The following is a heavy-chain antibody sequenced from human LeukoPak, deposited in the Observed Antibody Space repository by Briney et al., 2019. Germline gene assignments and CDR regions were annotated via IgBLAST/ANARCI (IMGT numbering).Heavy chain of an antibody. CDR3: AKESSSWYPYFQH. CDR1: GFTFSSYG. V-gene: IGHV3-30*18. D-gene: IGHD6-13*01. CDR2: ISYDGSNK. J-gene: IGHJ1*01. Sequence: PGGSLRLSCAASGFTFSSYGMHWVRQAPGKGLEWVAVISYDGSNKYYADSVKGRFTISRNNSKNTLYLQMNSLRAEDTAVYYCAKESSSWYPYFQHWGQGTLVTVSS.